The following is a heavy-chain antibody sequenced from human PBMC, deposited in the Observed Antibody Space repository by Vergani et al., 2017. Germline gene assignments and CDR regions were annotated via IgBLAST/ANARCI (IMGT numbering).Heavy chain of an antibody. J-gene: IGHJ6*02. Sequence: EVQLLESGGGLVQPGGSLRLSCAASGFTFSSYAMSWVRQAPGKGLEWVSAISGSGGSTYYADYVKGRFTISRDNSKNTLYLQMNSLRAEDTAVYYCASARPRFGVVFGMDVWGQGTTVTVSS. CDR2: ISGSGGST. CDR3: ASARPRFGVVFGMDV. V-gene: IGHV3-23*01. D-gene: IGHD3-3*01. CDR1: GFTFSSYA.